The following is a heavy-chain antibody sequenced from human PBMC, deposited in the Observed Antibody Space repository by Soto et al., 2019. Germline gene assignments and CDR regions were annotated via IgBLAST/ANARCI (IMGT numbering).Heavy chain of an antibody. CDR1: GYTFTSYG. V-gene: IGHV1-18*01. CDR2: ISAYNGNT. J-gene: IGHJ6*02. D-gene: IGHD2-15*01. CDR3: ARNAAGSFYYYYYGMDV. Sequence: ASVKVSCKASGYTFTSYGISWVRQAPGQGLEWMGWISAYNGNTNYAQKLQGRVTMTTDTSTSTAYMELRSLRSDDTAVYYCARNAAGSFYYYYYGMDVWGQGTTVTVSS.